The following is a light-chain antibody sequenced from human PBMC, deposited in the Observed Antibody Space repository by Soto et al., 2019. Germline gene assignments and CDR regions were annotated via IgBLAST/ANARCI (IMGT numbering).Light chain of an antibody. CDR2: EVT. CDR1: SSDVGIYNY. CDR3: TSYTTSSTRV. J-gene: IGLJ1*01. V-gene: IGLV2-14*01. Sequence: QAALTQPASVSGSPGQSIAISCTGTSSDVGIYNYVSWYQQHPCKVPKLIIYEVTNRPSGVSNRFSGSKSGNTASLIISGLQAEDEADYYCTSYTTSSTRVFGTGTKLTV.